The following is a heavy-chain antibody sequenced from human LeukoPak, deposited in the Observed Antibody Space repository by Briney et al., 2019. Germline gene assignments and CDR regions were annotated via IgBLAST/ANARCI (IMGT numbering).Heavy chain of an antibody. J-gene: IGHJ6*03. CDR3: ARGVYYYYYMDV. CDR2: ISSSSGTI. CDR1: GFTFSSYW. Sequence: PGGSLRLSCAASGFTFSSYWMSWVRQAPGKGLEWVSYISSSSGTIYYADSVKGRFTISRDNAKNSLYLQMNSLRAEDTAVYYCARGVYYYYYMDVWGKGTTVTVSS. V-gene: IGHV3-48*01.